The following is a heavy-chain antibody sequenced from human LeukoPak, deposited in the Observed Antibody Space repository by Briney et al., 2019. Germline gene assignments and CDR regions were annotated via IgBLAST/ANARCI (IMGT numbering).Heavy chain of an antibody. CDR1: GGSISSSSYY. J-gene: IGHJ4*02. Sequence: PSETLSLTCTVSGGSISSSSYYWGWIRQPPGKGLEWIGSIYYSGSTYYNPSLKSRVTISVDTSKNQFSLKLSSVTAADTAVYYCARVSRLAIAAAGTSLGYWGQGTLVTVSS. V-gene: IGHV4-39*07. CDR2: IYYSGST. D-gene: IGHD6-13*01. CDR3: ARVSRLAIAAAGTSLGY.